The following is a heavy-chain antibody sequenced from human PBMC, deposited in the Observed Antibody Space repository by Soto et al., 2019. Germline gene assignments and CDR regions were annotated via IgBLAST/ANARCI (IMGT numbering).Heavy chain of an antibody. V-gene: IGHV1-69*01. J-gene: IGHJ4*02. Sequence: QVQLVQSGAEVKKPGSSVKVSCKASGGTFSTYAITWVRQAPGQGLEWLGGIIPIFGTTDYARKLQGRVTITAPEPTSTAFIELSSLTSEDTAGYYCARGVGAYYFDYWGQGNLVTVSS. D-gene: IGHD1-26*01. CDR3: ARGVGAYYFDY. CDR1: GGTFSTYA. CDR2: IIPIFGTT.